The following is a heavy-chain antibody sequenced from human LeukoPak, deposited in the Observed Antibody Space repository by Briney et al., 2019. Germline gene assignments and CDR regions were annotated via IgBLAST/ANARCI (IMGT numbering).Heavy chain of an antibody. CDR1: GIAFTNAW. CDR3: TTASYDYYDTSGYSFGGF. Sequence: PGGSLRLSCAASGIAFTNAWMNWVRKAPGKGLEWVGRIKSEPDGGTTTYAAPVRGRFTISRDDSKNMLYLQMISLKTEDTAVYYCTTASYDYYDTSGYSFGGFWGQGTLVTVSS. CDR2: IKSEPDGGTT. V-gene: IGHV3-15*01. J-gene: IGHJ4*02. D-gene: IGHD3-22*01.